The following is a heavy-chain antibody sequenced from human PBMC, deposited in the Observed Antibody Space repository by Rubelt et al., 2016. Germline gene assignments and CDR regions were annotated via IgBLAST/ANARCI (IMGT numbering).Heavy chain of an antibody. V-gene: IGHV4-34*01. CDR2: ITHSGST. CDR3: ASIVVVPEDGMDV. J-gene: IGHJ6*02. Sequence: GLEWIGEITHSGSTNYNPSLKSRVTISVDTSKNQFSLKLSSVTAADTAVYYCASIVVVPEDGMDVWGQGTTVTVSS. D-gene: IGHD2-2*01.